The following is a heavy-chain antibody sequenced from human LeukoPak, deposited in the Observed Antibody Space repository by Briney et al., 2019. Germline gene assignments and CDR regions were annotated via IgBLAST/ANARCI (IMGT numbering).Heavy chain of an antibody. CDR1: GFTFSNYP. V-gene: IGHV3-48*03. CDR2: ISRSGGPI. CDR3: ARVRYNSGYIFDY. Sequence: GGSLRLSCAASGFTFSNYPMNWVRQAPGKGLEWVSYISRSGGPIYYGDSVRGRFTISRDSAKNSLHLQMSSLRAEDTAVYYCARVRYNSGYIFDYWGQGTLVTVSS. D-gene: IGHD5-18*01. J-gene: IGHJ4*02.